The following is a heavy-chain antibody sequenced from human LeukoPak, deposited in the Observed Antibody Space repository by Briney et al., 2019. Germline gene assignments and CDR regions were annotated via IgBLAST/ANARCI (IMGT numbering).Heavy chain of an antibody. V-gene: IGHV3-74*01. J-gene: IGHJ5*02. Sequence: GGSLRLSCAASGMTFSNHWMHWVRQVPGKGLVWVSLIKTDGRTTIYADSVKGRFTISRDNGKSTLYLQMSSLRVEDTAVYYCARDDVAWNDVHWFDPWGQGTLVTVSS. CDR2: IKTDGRTT. D-gene: IGHD1-1*01. CDR1: GMTFSNHW. CDR3: ARDDVAWNDVHWFDP.